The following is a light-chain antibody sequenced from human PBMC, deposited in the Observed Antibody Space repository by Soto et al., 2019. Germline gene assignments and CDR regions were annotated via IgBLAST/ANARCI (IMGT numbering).Light chain of an antibody. CDR2: AAS. J-gene: IGKJ1*01. CDR1: QAISSY. CDR3: QQSYSTPLT. V-gene: IGKV1-39*01. Sequence: DIQMTQSPPSLSASVGDRVTMTCRASQAISSYVNWYQLKPGKAPKLLIFAASNLHSGVPSRFSGSVSGTEFTITISSLQPDDFATYCCQQSYSTPLTFGQGTKVEV.